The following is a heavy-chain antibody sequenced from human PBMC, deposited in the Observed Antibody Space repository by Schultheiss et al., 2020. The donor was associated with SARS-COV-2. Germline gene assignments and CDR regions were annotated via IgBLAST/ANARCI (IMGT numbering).Heavy chain of an antibody. CDR1: GFTFSSYA. CDR3: ARESMGATATLDY. Sequence: VGSLRLSCAASGFTFSSYAMSWVRQAPGKGLEWVAVISYDGSNKYYADSVKGRFTISRDNSKNTLYVQMNSLRTEDTAVYYCARESMGATATLDYWGQGTLVTVSS. V-gene: IGHV3-30*01. D-gene: IGHD1-26*01. CDR2: ISYDGSNK. J-gene: IGHJ4*02.